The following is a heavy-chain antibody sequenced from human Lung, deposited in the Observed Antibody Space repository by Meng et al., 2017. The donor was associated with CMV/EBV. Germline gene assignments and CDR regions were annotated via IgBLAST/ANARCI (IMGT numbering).Heavy chain of an antibody. Sequence: GGSLRLSXAVSGFTFSDYYMAWIRQAPGKGLEWVSYISGSGTTTYYADSVQGRFTISRDSAKNSLYLEMNSLRAEDTAVYYCARDCATTSCYNPINTYYYYYGLDVWGQGTTVTVSS. CDR3: ARDCATTSCYNPINTYYYYYGLDV. J-gene: IGHJ6*02. D-gene: IGHD2-2*02. V-gene: IGHV3-11*01. CDR2: ISGSGTTT. CDR1: GFTFSDYY.